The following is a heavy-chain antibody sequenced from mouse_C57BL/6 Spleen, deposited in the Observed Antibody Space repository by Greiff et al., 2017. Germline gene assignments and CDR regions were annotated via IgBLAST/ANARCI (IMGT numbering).Heavy chain of an antibody. CDR3: SSRGLHAMDY. CDR2: INPGSGGT. J-gene: IGHJ4*01. Sequence: QVQLQQSGAELVRPGTSVKVSCKASGYAFTNYLIEWVKQRPGQGLEWIGVINPGSGGTNYNEKFKGKATLTADKSSSTAYMQLSSLTSEDSAVYFCSSRGLHAMDYWGQGTSVTVSS. CDR1: GYAFTNYL. D-gene: IGHD6-1*01. V-gene: IGHV1-54*01.